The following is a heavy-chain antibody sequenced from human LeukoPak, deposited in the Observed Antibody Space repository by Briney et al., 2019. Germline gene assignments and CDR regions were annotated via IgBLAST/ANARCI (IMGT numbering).Heavy chain of an antibody. CDR1: GGSISSSSYY. CDR2: IYYSGST. CDR3: ARDFRVAGTQFDY. Sequence: PSETLSLTCTVSGGSISSSSYYWGWIRQPPGKGLEWIGSIYYSGSTYYNPSLKSRVTISVDTSKNQFSLKLSSVTAADTAVYYCARDFRVAGTQFDYWGQGTLVTVSP. V-gene: IGHV4-39*07. J-gene: IGHJ4*02. D-gene: IGHD6-19*01.